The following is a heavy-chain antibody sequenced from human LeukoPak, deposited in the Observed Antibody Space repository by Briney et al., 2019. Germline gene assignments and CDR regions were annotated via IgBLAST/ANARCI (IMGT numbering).Heavy chain of an antibody. D-gene: IGHD5-24*01. CDR3: ARDLGRDGYSSFDY. CDR1: GGTFSSYA. Sequence: GASVKVSCKASGGTFSSYAISWVRQAPGQGLEWMGRIIPILGIANYAQKFQGRVTITADKSTSTAYLELSSLRSEDTAVYYCARDLGRDGYSSFDYWGQGTLVTVSS. V-gene: IGHV1-69*04. J-gene: IGHJ4*02. CDR2: IIPILGIA.